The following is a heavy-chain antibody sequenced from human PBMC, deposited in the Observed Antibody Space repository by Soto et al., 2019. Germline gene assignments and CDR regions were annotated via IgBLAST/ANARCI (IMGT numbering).Heavy chain of an antibody. CDR3: ARGHIVVVPTVGWFDP. CDR2: MFHSGKT. CDR1: GYSISSGYY. Sequence: SETLSLTCAVSGYSISSGYYWGWVRQPPGKGLEWLGSMFHSGKTFYNPSLKSRLTISVDTSKNQFSLKLNSVTAADTAVYYCARGHIVVVPTVGWFDPWGQGTLVTVSS. J-gene: IGHJ5*02. V-gene: IGHV4-38-2*01. D-gene: IGHD2-2*01.